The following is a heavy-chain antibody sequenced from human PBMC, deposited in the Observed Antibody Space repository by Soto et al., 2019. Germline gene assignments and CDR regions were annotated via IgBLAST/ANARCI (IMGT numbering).Heavy chain of an antibody. CDR1: GDSVSSNSAA. J-gene: IGHJ4*02. CDR3: ARDGYNLLDC. Sequence: SQTLSLTCAISGDSVSSNSAAWNWIRQSPSRGLEWLGRTFYRSEWHNDYAVSVKSRITITPDTSKNQFSLQLRSVTPEDTAMYYCARDGYNLLDCWAQGSLVPVS. V-gene: IGHV6-1*01. CDR2: TFYRSEWHN. D-gene: IGHD1-1*01.